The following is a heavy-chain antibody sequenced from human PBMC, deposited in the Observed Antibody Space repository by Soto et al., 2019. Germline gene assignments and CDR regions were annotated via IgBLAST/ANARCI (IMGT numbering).Heavy chain of an antibody. CDR3: AKDSPYGDYFFDY. CDR1: GFSFSTYG. J-gene: IGHJ4*02. V-gene: IGHV3-30*18. Sequence: GALRLSCAASGFSFSTYGMHWVRQAPGKGLEWVAVISYDGNYKYYADSVKGRFTISRDNSKNTLHLQMNSLRTEDTAVYYCAKDSPYGDYFFDYWGQGTLVTVSS. CDR2: ISYDGNYK. D-gene: IGHD4-17*01.